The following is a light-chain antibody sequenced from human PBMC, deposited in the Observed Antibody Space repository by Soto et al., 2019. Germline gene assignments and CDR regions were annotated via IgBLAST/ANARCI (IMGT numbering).Light chain of an antibody. Sequence: QAVVTQPPSVSGAPGQRVTISCTGSSSNIGAGYDVHWYQQLPGTAPKLLIYGNSNRPSGVPDRFSGSKSGTSASLAITGLQAEDEADYYCQSYDSSLSGSSVFGTGTKLPS. V-gene: IGLV1-40*01. CDR2: GNS. J-gene: IGLJ1*01. CDR3: QSYDSSLSGSSV. CDR1: SSNIGAGYD.